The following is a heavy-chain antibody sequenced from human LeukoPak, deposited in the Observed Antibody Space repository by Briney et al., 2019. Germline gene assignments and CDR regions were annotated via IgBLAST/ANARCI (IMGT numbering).Heavy chain of an antibody. J-gene: IGHJ6*03. V-gene: IGHV4-34*01. D-gene: IGHD3-10*01. CDR2: INHSGGT. Sequence: PSETLSLTCAVYGGSFSGYYWSWIRQPPGKGLEWMGEINHSGGTNYNPSLKSRVTISVDTSKNQFSLKLSSVTAADTAVYCCARGYGGYYYGSGSYFYMDVWGKGTTVTVSS. CDR3: ARGYGGYYYGSGSYFYMDV. CDR1: GGSFSGYY.